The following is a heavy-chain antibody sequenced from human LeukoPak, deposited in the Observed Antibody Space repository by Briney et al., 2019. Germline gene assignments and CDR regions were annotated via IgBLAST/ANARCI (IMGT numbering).Heavy chain of an antibody. CDR3: ARGAVGGYCTNGVCSNWFDP. CDR2: INHSGST. D-gene: IGHD2-8*01. CDR1: GGSFSGYY. Sequence: SETLSLTCAVYGGSFSGYYWSWIRQPPGKGLEWIGEINHSGSTNYNPSLKSRVTISVDTSKNQFSLKLSSVTAADTAVYYCARGAVGGYCTNGVCSNWFDPWGQGTLVTVSS. V-gene: IGHV4-34*01. J-gene: IGHJ5*02.